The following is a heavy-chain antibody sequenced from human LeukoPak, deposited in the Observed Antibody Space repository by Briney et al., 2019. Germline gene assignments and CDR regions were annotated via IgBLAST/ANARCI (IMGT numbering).Heavy chain of an antibody. CDR3: GRDRNYSIDY. CDR1: GFTFRTTW. V-gene: IGHV3-74*01. CDR2: INTDGTT. J-gene: IGHJ4*02. D-gene: IGHD2-15*01. Sequence: GGSLRLYSAASGFTFRTTWMHWVRQAQGKGLMWVSRINTDGTTTSADSVQGRFTIFRDNTKNTLYLQMDSRRVEDTAFYYCGRDRNYSIDYWGQGTRVSVS.